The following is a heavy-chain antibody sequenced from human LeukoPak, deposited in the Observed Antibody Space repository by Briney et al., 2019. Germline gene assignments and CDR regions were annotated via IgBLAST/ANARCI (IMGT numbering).Heavy chain of an antibody. D-gene: IGHD3-22*01. J-gene: IGHJ4*02. CDR1: GGTFSSYA. CDR2: IIPIFGTA. Sequence: SVKVSCKASGGTFSSYAISWVRQAPGQGLEWMGGIIPIFGTANYAQKFQGRVTITADESTSTAYMELSSLRSGDTAVYYCASPSTYYYDSSGYSLDYWGQGTLVTVSS. CDR3: ASPSTYYYDSSGYSLDY. V-gene: IGHV1-69*13.